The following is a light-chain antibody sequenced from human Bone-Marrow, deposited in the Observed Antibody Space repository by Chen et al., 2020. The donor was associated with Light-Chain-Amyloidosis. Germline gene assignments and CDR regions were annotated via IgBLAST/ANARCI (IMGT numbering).Light chain of an antibody. Sequence: NFMLTQPHSVSESPGKTVIISCTRSRGSIATNYVQWYQQRPGSSPTTVIYEDDQRPSGVPDRFSGSIDRSSNSSSLTISGLNTEDEADYYCQSYQGSSQGVFGGGTKLTVL. J-gene: IGLJ3*02. CDR1: RGSIATNY. CDR2: EDD. V-gene: IGLV6-57*01. CDR3: QSYQGSSQGV.